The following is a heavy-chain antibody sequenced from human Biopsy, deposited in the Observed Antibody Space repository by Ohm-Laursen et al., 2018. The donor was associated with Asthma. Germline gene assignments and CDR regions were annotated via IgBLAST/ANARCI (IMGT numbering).Heavy chain of an antibody. CDR1: GGSFSAYY. CDR3: ARAASTTVFWSGYSPNRFGP. CDR2: INHSGST. Sequence: TLSLTCAVYGGSFSAYYWSWIRQPPGKGLEWIAEINHSGSTNYNPSLKSRVTMSVDTSKNQLFLNLSSVTAADTAVYYCARAASTTVFWSGYSPNRFGPWGQGTLVIVSS. D-gene: IGHD3-3*01. J-gene: IGHJ5*02. V-gene: IGHV4-34*01.